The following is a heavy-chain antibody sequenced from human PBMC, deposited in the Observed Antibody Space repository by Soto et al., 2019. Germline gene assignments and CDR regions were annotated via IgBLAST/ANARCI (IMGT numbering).Heavy chain of an antibody. CDR2: IYWNDDK. CDR1: GCSLSTSGVG. D-gene: IGHD3-3*01. J-gene: IGHJ4*02. Sequence: QITLKESGPTLVKPTQTLTLTCTFSGCSLSTSGVGVGWIRQPPGKALEWLALIYWNDDKRYSPSLKSRLTITKDTSKNQVVLTMTNMDPVDTATYYCAHRLPRALYAFWSGYYIDYWGKGPLVTVSS. V-gene: IGHV2-5*01. CDR3: AHRLPRALYAFWSGYYIDY.